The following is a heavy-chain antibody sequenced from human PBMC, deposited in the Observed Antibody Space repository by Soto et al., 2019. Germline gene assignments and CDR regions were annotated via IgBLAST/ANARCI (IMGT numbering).Heavy chain of an antibody. CDR3: ARDGNGVDV. D-gene: IGHD1-1*01. CDR2: ISSSGGTI. J-gene: IGHJ6*02. V-gene: IGHV3-48*01. CDR1: GFTFSSYS. Sequence: EVQLVESGGGLVQPGGSLRLSCAASGFTFSSYSMNWVRQAPGKGLEWVSYISSSGGTIYYADSVRGRFTISRNNAKNSLFLQMNRVRAEDTAVYYCARDGNGVDVWGQGATVTVSS.